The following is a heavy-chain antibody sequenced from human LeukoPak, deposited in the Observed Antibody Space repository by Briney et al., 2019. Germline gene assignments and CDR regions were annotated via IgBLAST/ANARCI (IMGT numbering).Heavy chain of an antibody. Sequence: PGGSLRLSCAVSGFIVNTYYMSWVRQAPGKGLEWVSIIYSDGSTYYADSVKGRFTISRDNSKNTLYLQMNSLRAEDTAVYYCAKVPHYYYGSGSFQFDYWGQGTLVAVSS. D-gene: IGHD3-10*01. J-gene: IGHJ4*02. CDR1: GFIVNTYY. CDR2: IYSDGST. V-gene: IGHV3-53*05. CDR3: AKVPHYYYGSGSFQFDY.